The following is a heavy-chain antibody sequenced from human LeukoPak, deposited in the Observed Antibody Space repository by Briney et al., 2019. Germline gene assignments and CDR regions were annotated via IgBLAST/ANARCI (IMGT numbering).Heavy chain of an antibody. V-gene: IGHV1-2*06. J-gene: IGHJ4*02. Sequence: AASVKVSCKASGYTFTGYYMHWVRQAPGQGLEWMGRINPNSGGTNYAQKFQGRVTMTRDTSISTAYMELSRLRSDDTAVYYCARELEYSSSSGEFDYWGQGTLVTVSS. CDR2: INPNSGGT. CDR1: GYTFTGYY. D-gene: IGHD6-6*01. CDR3: ARELEYSSSSGEFDY.